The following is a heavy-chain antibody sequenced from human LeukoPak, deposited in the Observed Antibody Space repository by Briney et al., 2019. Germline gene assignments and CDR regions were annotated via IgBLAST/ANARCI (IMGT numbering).Heavy chain of an antibody. Sequence: GGSLRLSCAASGFTFSSYSMNWVRQAPGKGLEWVANIKQDGSEKYYVDSVKGRFIISRDNAKNSLYLQMNSLRAEDTAVFYCARVGVITVTLYYYYMDVWGKGTTVTVSS. CDR2: IKQDGSEK. V-gene: IGHV3-7*01. J-gene: IGHJ6*03. D-gene: IGHD4-11*01. CDR3: ARVGVITVTLYYYYMDV. CDR1: GFTFSSYS.